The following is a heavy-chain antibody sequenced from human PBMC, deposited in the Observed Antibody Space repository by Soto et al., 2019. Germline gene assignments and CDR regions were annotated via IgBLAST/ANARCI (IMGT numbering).Heavy chain of an antibody. CDR3: ARIDVVVTATFDY. CDR2: IYYSGST. D-gene: IGHD2-21*02. J-gene: IGHJ4*02. Sequence: PSETMYLTCTVSGGTISSYYWSWIRQPPGKGLEWIGYIYYSGSTNYNPSLKSRVTISVDTSKNQFSLKLSSVTAADTAVYYCARIDVVVTATFDYWGQGTLVTVSS. CDR1: GGTISSYY. V-gene: IGHV4-59*01.